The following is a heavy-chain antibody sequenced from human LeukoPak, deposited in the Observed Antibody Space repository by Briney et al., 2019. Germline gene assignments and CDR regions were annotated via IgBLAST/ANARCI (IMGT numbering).Heavy chain of an antibody. D-gene: IGHD3-10*01. CDR2: IYSGGNT. Sequence: GGSLRLSCAASGFTVSSNYMSWIRQAPGKGLEWVSVIYSGGNTYYADSVKGRFTNSRDNSKNTVYFQLDSLKAEDTAVDYCARTIPYGSGRQHPGKYYFDYWGQGTLVTVSS. CDR3: ARTIPYGSGRQHPGKYYFDY. J-gene: IGHJ4*02. V-gene: IGHV3-53*01. CDR1: GFTVSSNY.